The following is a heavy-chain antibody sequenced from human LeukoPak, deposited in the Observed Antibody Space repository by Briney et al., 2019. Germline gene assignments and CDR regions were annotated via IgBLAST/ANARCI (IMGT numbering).Heavy chain of an antibody. Sequence: SETLSLTCAVSGYSISSGYYWGWIRQSPGKGLERIGNIFHSGITNYNPCLQSRVTISADTSKNQFALKLSSVTAADTAVYYCARARRPDYSSSGSFSWFDPWGQGTLVTISS. CDR1: GYSISSGYY. CDR2: IFHSGIT. D-gene: IGHD3-10*01. V-gene: IGHV4-38-2*01. CDR3: ARARRPDYSSSGSFSWFDP. J-gene: IGHJ5*02.